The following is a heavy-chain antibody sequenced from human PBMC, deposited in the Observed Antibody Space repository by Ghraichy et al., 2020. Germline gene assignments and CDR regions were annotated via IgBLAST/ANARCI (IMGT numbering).Heavy chain of an antibody. CDR1: GFTVSSNY. J-gene: IGHJ3*02. D-gene: IGHD4-23*01. CDR2: IYSGGST. Sequence: GESLRLSCAASGFTVSSNYMSWVRQAPGKGLEWVSVIYSGGSTYYADSVKGRFTISRDNSKNTLYLQMNSLRAEDTAVYYCARDVGTHDAFDIWGQGTMVTVSS. V-gene: IGHV3-66*01. CDR3: ARDVGTHDAFDI.